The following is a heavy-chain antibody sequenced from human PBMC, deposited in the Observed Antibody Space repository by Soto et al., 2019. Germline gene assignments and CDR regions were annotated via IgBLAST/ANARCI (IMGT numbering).Heavy chain of an antibody. CDR2: ISGTGSRT. D-gene: IGHD6-6*01. Sequence: GGSLRLSCAASGFSFGDYAMSWVRQAPGKGLEWVSGISGTGSRTSYADSVRGRFTISRDNVNNTLSLQMDSLRAEDTAVYYCAKAEYSSHYYYGMDVWGHGTAVTVSS. V-gene: IGHV3-23*01. CDR3: AKAEYSSHYYYGMDV. CDR1: GFSFGDYA. J-gene: IGHJ6*02.